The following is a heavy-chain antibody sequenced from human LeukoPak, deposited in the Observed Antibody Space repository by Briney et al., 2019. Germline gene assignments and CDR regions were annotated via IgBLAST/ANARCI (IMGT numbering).Heavy chain of an antibody. V-gene: IGHV4-59*08. Sequence: PSETLSLTCTVSGASINSYYWTWLRQSPGQGRKGSGYIYHTGTTTYNPSLKSRITMSIKSSKKQYTLKLTSVTAADAAVYFCARYGVSGWVIDNWGQGTLVTVSS. CDR1: GASINSYY. CDR2: IYHTGTT. D-gene: IGHD6-19*01. CDR3: ARYGVSGWVIDN. J-gene: IGHJ4*02.